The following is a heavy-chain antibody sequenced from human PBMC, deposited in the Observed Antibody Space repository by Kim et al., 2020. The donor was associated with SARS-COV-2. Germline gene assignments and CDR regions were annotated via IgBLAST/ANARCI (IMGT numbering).Heavy chain of an antibody. CDR3: ARVDYYGSGGRFDP. J-gene: IGHJ5*02. V-gene: IGHV4-4*07. Sequence: NPSLKSRVPMSVDTSKNQFSRRLSSVTAADTAVYYCARVDYYGSGGRFDPWGQGTLVTVSS. D-gene: IGHD3-10*01.